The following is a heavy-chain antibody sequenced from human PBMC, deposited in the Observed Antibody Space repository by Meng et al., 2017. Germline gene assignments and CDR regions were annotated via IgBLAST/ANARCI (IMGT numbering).Heavy chain of an antibody. CDR2: INAYNGYT. Sequence: GRPVQSGAEVKKPGASVKVSCNASAHTLSSDGFAWVRQAPGQGLEWMGWINAYNGYTDYAQKFLGRVTLTTDTSTNTGYMELRSLTSDDTAVYYCATRGNPYLDCWGQGTLVTVSS. CDR1: AHTLSSDG. CDR3: ATRGNPYLDC. J-gene: IGHJ4*02. V-gene: IGHV1-18*01.